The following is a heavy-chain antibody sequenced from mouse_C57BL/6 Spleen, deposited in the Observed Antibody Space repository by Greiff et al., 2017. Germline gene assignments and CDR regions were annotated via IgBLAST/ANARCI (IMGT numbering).Heavy chain of an antibody. J-gene: IGHJ4*01. Sequence: QVQLQQPGAELVMPGASVKLSCKASGYTFTSYWMHWVKQRPGQGLEWIGEIDPSDSYTNYNQKFKGKSTLTVDKSSSTAYMQLSSLTSEDSAVYYCARRNYSKFSAMDYWGQGTSVTVSS. CDR2: IDPSDSYT. V-gene: IGHV1-69*01. D-gene: IGHD2-5*01. CDR1: GYTFTSYW. CDR3: ARRNYSKFSAMDY.